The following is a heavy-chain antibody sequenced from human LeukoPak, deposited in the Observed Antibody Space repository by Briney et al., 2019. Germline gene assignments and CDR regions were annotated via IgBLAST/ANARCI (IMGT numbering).Heavy chain of an antibody. CDR1: GFTFSSYA. J-gene: IGHJ6*02. V-gene: IGHV3-30-3*01. CDR3: ARESGDSGFGMDV. CDR2: ISYDGSNK. D-gene: IGHD2-21*02. Sequence: GGSLRLSCAASGFTFSSYAMPWARQAPGKGLEWVAVISYDGSNKYYADSVKGRFTISRDNSKNTLYLQMNSLRAEDTAVYYCARESGDSGFGMDVWGQGTTVTVSS.